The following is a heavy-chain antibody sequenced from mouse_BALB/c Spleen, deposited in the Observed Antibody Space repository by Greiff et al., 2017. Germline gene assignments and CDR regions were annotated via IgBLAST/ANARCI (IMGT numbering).Heavy chain of an antibody. CDR1: GFDFSRYW. V-gene: IGHV4-2*02. CDR3: ARLRVYDYDQDDYYAMDY. Sequence: EVKLMESGGGLVQPGGSLNLSCAASGFDFSRYWMSWARQAPGKGQEWIGEINPGSSTINYTPSLKDKFIISRDNAKNTLYLQMSKVRSEDTALYYCARLRVYDYDQDDYYAMDYWGQGTSVTVSS. D-gene: IGHD2-4*01. CDR2: INPGSSTI. J-gene: IGHJ4*01.